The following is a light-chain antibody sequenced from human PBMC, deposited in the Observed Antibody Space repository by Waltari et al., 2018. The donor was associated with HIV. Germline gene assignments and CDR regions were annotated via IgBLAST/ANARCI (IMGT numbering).Light chain of an antibody. Sequence: SYELTQPPSLSVSPGQTASIPCSGNKLDNQYVCWNHQRPGQSPVLVIYQDTKRPSDIPERFSGSSSGDTATLTISETQTVDEGDYYCQAWDSTVAVFGGGTRLTVL. J-gene: IGLJ2*01. CDR1: KLDNQY. CDR2: QDT. V-gene: IGLV3-1*01. CDR3: QAWDSTVAV.